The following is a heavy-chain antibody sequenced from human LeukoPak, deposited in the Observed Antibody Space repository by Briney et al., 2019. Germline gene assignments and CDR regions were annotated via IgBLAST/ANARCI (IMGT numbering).Heavy chain of an antibody. CDR1: GYTFTHYY. J-gene: IGHJ4*02. D-gene: IGHD1-26*01. CDR2: ITSNTGGT. CDR3: GRDQGAY. Sequence: SVNVSRKASGYTFTHYYIHWVRQAPRQGLEWMGRITSNTGGTDYAQKFQGRFTMPRDTSISTAYVELSRLTSDDTAVYYCGRDQGAYWGQGTLVTVSS. V-gene: IGHV1-2*02.